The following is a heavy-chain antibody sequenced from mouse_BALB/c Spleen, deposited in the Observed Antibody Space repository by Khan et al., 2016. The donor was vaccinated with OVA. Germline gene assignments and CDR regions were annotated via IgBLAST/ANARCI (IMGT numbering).Heavy chain of an antibody. CDR1: GFSLTTYG. V-gene: IGHV2-2*02. CDR3: ARNYDYDECLAY. Sequence: VQLVETGPGLVQPSQSLSITRTVSGFSLTTYGVHWVRQSPGKGLEWLGVIWSGGSTDYNAAFISRLSISKDSSKCQVVFTMKSLQVNDTAIYYCARNYDYDECLAYWGKGTLGTGSA. D-gene: IGHD2-4*01. CDR2: IWSGGST. J-gene: IGHJ3*01.